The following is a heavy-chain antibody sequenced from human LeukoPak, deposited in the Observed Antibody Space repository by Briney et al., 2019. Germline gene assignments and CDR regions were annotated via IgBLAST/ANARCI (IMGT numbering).Heavy chain of an antibody. D-gene: IGHD3-10*01. CDR3: ARRQDYYGSGTYFDY. Sequence: SETLSLTCTVSGGSISSGYSYWTWVRQPPGKGLEWIGYIYYSGSTNYNPSLKSRVTISVDTSKNQFSLKLSSVTAADTAVYYCARRQDYYGSGTYFDYWGQGTLVTVSS. CDR2: IYYSGST. CDR1: GGSISSGYSY. J-gene: IGHJ4*02. V-gene: IGHV4-61*01.